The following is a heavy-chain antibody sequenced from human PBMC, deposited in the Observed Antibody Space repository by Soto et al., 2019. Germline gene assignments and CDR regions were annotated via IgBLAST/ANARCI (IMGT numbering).Heavy chain of an antibody. V-gene: IGHV4-31*03. CDR3: ARDSRNTYGDQPYFDY. D-gene: IGHD4-17*01. Sequence: QVQLQESGPGLVKPSQTLSLTCTVSGGSISSGGYYWSWIRQHPGKGLEWIGYIYYSGSTYYNPSLKSRVTLSVDTSKNQFSLKLSSVTAADTAVYYCARDSRNTYGDQPYFDYWGQGTLVTVSS. J-gene: IGHJ4*02. CDR2: IYYSGST. CDR1: GGSISSGGYY.